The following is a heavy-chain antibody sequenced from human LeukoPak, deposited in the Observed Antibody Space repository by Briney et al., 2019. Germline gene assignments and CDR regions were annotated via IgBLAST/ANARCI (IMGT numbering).Heavy chain of an antibody. J-gene: IGHJ4*02. CDR1: GYTFTSYY. D-gene: IGHD3-10*01. Sequence: ASVKVSCKTSGYTFTSYYIHWLRQAPGQRFEWMGWSDPKSGATKYEHFQGRVTMTRDTSISTAYMELSRLTSDDTAVYYCAREEIYGSGSYPPTDYWGQGTLVTVSS. V-gene: IGHV1-2*02. CDR3: AREEIYGSGSYPPTDY. CDR2: SDPKSGAT.